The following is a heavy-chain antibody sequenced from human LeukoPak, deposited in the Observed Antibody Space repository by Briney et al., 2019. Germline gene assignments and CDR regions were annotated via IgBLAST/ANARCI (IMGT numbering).Heavy chain of an antibody. V-gene: IGHV4-30-4*08. CDR2: IYYSGST. CDR1: GGSISSGDYY. D-gene: IGHD3-22*01. CDR3: AREMRPTYYYDSSGSPGY. J-gene: IGHJ4*02. Sequence: SETLSLTCTVSGGSISSGDYYWSWIRQPPGKGLEWIGYIYYSGSTYYNPSLKSRGTISVDTSKNQFSLKLSSVTAADTAVYYCAREMRPTYYYDSSGSPGYWGQGTLVTVSS.